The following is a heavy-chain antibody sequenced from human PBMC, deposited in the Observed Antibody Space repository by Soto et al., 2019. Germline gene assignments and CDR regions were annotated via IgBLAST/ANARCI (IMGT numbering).Heavy chain of an antibody. V-gene: IGHV4-30-4*01. Sequence: SETLSLTCTVSGGSISSGDYYWSWIRQPPGKGLEWIGSIYYSGSTYYNPSLKSRVNISVDTSKNHFSLKLNSVIAADTAVYYCASRHSSPYFDYWGQGTLVTVSS. CDR1: GGSISSGDYY. CDR3: ASRHSSPYFDY. J-gene: IGHJ4*02. CDR2: IYYSGST. D-gene: IGHD6-13*01.